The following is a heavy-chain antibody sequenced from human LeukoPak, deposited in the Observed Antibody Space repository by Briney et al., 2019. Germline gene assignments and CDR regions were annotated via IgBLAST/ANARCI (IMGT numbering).Heavy chain of an antibody. Sequence: SETLSLTCTVSGGSISSYYWSWTRQPPGKGLEWIGYIYYSGSTNYNPSLKGRVTISVDTSKNQFSLKLSSVTAADTAVYYCARRRGSDSSSSSWFDPWGQGTLVTVSS. D-gene: IGHD6-13*01. CDR1: GGSISSYY. CDR2: IYYSGST. J-gene: IGHJ5*02. CDR3: ARRRGSDSSSSSWFDP. V-gene: IGHV4-59*08.